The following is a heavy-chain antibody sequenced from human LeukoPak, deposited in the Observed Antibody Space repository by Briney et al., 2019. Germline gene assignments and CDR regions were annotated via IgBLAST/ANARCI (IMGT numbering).Heavy chain of an antibody. J-gene: IGHJ4*02. D-gene: IGHD6-13*01. Sequence: GGSLRLSCAASGFTVSSNYMSWVRQAPGKGLEWVSVIYSGGSTYYADSVKGRFTISRDNSKNTLYLQMNSLRAEDTAVYYCARDVGGEQQLLPFDYWGQGTLVTVSS. CDR3: ARDVGGEQQLLPFDY. CDR1: GFTVSSNY. V-gene: IGHV3-66*01. CDR2: IYSGGST.